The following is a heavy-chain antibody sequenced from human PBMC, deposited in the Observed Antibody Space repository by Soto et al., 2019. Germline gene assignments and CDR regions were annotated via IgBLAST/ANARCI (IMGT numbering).Heavy chain of an antibody. Sequence: GGSLRLSCAASGFTFSSYAMSWVRQAPGKGLEWVSAISGSGGSTYYADSVKGRFTISRDNSKNTLYLQMNSLRAEDTAGYSCAKDPLGDPVASMDYWGQGTLVTVSS. CDR3: AKDPLGDPVASMDY. CDR1: GFTFSSYA. V-gene: IGHV3-23*01. D-gene: IGHD2-15*01. CDR2: ISGSGGST. J-gene: IGHJ4*02.